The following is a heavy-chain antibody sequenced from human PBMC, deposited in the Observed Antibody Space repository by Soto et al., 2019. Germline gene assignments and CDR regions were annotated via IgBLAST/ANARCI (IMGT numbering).Heavy chain of an antibody. V-gene: IGHV3-23*01. D-gene: IGHD2-2*01. Sequence: EVQLLESGGGLVQPGGSLRLSCAASGFTFSSYAMSWVRQAPGKGLEWVSAISGSGGSTYYADSVKGRFTIPGDNSKNTLYLQMNSPRAEDTAVYYCAKEVVPAAMGTGRGNAYWGQGTLVTVSS. CDR1: GFTFSSYA. CDR2: ISGSGGST. J-gene: IGHJ4*02. CDR3: AKEVVPAAMGTGRGNAY.